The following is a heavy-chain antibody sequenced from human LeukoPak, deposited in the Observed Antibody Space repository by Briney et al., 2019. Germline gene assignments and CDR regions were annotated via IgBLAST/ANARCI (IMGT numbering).Heavy chain of an antibody. D-gene: IGHD3-22*01. CDR2: MYLSGTT. Sequence: SGTLSLTCTVSGDSINSLDLWSWVRQPPGKGLEWIGEMYLSGTTHSNPSVKSRVTISIDKSKNQFFLNLSSVTAADTAVYYCAGLVGRYSSGFYYYYFDYWGQGTLVTVSS. V-gene: IGHV4-4*02. CDR3: AGLVGRYSSGFYYYYFDY. J-gene: IGHJ4*02. CDR1: GDSINSLDL.